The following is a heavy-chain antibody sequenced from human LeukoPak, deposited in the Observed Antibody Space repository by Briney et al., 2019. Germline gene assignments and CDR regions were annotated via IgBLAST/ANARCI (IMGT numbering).Heavy chain of an antibody. J-gene: IGHJ4*02. Sequence: GGSLRLSCAASGFTLSSYAMSWVRQAPGKGLVWVSRIKTDGSRTNYADSVKGRFTISRDNAKNTVYLEMNSLRSEDTAVYYCARAIGSSWGKVDYWGQGTLVTVSS. D-gene: IGHD6-13*01. V-gene: IGHV3-74*01. CDR3: ARAIGSSWGKVDY. CDR2: IKTDGSRT. CDR1: GFTLSSYA.